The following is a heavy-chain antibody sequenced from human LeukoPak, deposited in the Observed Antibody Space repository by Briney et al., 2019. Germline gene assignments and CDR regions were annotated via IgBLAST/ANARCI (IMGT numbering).Heavy chain of an antibody. CDR1: GGSISSYY. CDR3: ARRGSGASLEYYFNL. J-gene: IGHJ2*01. CDR2: IYYSGNT. V-gene: IGHV4-59*08. D-gene: IGHD1-14*01. Sequence: SETLSLTCTVSGGSISSYYWSWIRQPPGKGLEYIGYIYYSGNTNSNPSLNSRVTISVDTSKNQFSLKLSSVTAADTAVYYCARRGSGASLEYYFNLWGRGTLVTVSS.